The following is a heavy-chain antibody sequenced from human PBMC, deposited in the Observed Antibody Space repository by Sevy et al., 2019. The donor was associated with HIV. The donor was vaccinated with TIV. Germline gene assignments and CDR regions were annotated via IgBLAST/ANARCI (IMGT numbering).Heavy chain of an antibody. CDR1: GFTFSSYA. CDR3: ARDGHTVTLHS. V-gene: IGHV3-30-3*01. D-gene: IGHD4-17*01. CDR2: ISYDGSNK. J-gene: IGHJ4*02. Sequence: GGYLRLSCAASGFTFSSYAMHWVRQAPGKGLEWVAVISYDGSNKYYADSVKGRFTISRDNSKITLYLQMNSLGAEVTAVYYGARDGHTVTLHSWGQGTLVTVSS.